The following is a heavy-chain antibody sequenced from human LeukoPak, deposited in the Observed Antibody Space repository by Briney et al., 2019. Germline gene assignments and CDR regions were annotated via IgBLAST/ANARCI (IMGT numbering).Heavy chain of an antibody. CDR1: GFTFSDYY. CDR3: AREGVDIVATIGPGY. V-gene: IGHV3-11*04. D-gene: IGHD5-12*01. J-gene: IGHJ4*02. Sequence: GGSLRLSCAASGFTFSDYYMSWIRQAPGKGLEWVSYISSSGSTIYYADSVKGRFTISRDNAKNSLYLQMNSLRAEDTTVYYCAREGVDIVATIGPGYWGQGTLVTVSS. CDR2: ISSSGSTI.